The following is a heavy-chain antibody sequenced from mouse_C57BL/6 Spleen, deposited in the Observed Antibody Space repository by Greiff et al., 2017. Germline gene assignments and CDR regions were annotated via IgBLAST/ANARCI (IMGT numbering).Heavy chain of an antibody. CDR1: GYTFTSYW. CDR3: ARGAYDGYYVPWFAY. V-gene: IGHV1-72*01. J-gene: IGHJ3*01. D-gene: IGHD2-3*01. CDR2: IDPNSGGT. Sequence: QVQLKQPGAELVKPGASVKLSCKASGYTFTSYWMHWVKQRPGRGLEWIGRIDPNSGGTKDNEKFKSKATLTVDKPSSTAYMQLSSLTSEDSAVYYCARGAYDGYYVPWFAYWGQGTLVTVSA.